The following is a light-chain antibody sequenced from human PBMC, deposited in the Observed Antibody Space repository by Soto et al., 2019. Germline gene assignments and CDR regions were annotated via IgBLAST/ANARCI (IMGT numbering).Light chain of an antibody. V-gene: IGKV3-20*01. J-gene: IGKJ1*01. Sequence: EIVLTQSPGTLSVPPGERATLSCRASQSVSSNKLAWYQQKPGQAPRLLIYAASSRATGIPDRFSGSGSGTDFTLTISRLEPEDFAVYYCQQYNNWPQTFGQGTKVDIK. CDR2: AAS. CDR1: QSVSSNK. CDR3: QQYNNWPQT.